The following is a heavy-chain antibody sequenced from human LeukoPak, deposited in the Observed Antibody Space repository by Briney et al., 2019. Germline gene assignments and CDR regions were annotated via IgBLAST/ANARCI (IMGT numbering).Heavy chain of an antibody. J-gene: IGHJ4*02. CDR3: ARVGYTTGTTGYFDY. V-gene: IGHV1-18*01. CDR2: ISAYNGNT. D-gene: IGHD1-1*01. CDR1: GYTFTSYG. Sequence: ASVKVSCKASGYTFTSYGISWVRQAPGQGLEWMGWISAYNGNTNYAQKLQGRVTMTTDTSTSTAYMELRSLRSDDTAVYYCARVGYTTGTTGYFDYWGQGALVTVSS.